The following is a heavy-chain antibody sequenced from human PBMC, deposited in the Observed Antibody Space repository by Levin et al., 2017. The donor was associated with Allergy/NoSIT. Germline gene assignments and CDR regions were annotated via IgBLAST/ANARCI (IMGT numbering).Heavy chain of an antibody. CDR1: GFTFRSYA. V-gene: IGHV3-23*01. CDR2: IIGSATST. CDR3: AKGVLRGLGTNPYYYYGLDV. J-gene: IGHJ6*02. D-gene: IGHD3-16*01. Sequence: GGSLRLSCAASGFTFRSYAMTWVRQAPGKGLEWVSAIIGSATSTFYADSVKGRFTISRDNSKNTLYLQMNSLRAEDTAVYYCAKGVLRGLGTNPYYYYGLDVWGQGTTVTVSS.